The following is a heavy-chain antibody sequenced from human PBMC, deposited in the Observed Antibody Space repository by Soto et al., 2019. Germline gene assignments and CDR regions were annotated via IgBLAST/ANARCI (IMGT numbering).Heavy chain of an antibody. CDR1: GGSISSSSYY. CDR3: ARRSHDYGDYFDY. Sequence: PSETLSLTCTVSGGSISSSSYYWGWIRQPPGKGLEWIGSIYYSGSTYYNPSLKSRVTISVDTSKNQFSLKLSSVTAADTAVYYCARRSHDYGDYFDYWGQGTLVTVSS. CDR2: IYYSGST. D-gene: IGHD4-17*01. V-gene: IGHV4-39*01. J-gene: IGHJ4*02.